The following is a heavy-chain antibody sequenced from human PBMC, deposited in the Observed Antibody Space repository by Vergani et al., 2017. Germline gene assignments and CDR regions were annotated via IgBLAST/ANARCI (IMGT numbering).Heavy chain of an antibody. CDR1: GYTFTGYY. J-gene: IGHJ6*02. V-gene: IGHV1-2*02. CDR3: AGDLGDMLTGPNYYYYGMDV. CDR2: INPNSGGT. Sequence: QVQLVQSGAEVKKPGASVKVSCKASGYTFTGYYMHWVRQAPGQGLEWMGWINPNSGGTNYAQKFQGRVTMTRDTSISTAYMELSRLRSDATAVYYCAGDLGDMLTGPNYYYYGMDVWGQGTTVTVSS. D-gene: IGHD3-9*01.